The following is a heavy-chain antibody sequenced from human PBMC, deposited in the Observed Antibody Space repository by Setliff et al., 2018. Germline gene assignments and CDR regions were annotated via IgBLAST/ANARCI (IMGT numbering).Heavy chain of an antibody. CDR3: ARSPPNRGSGSGWYGDF. CDR2: XXXXXXXX. Sequence: ASVKVSCKASGYSFTSYGITWVRQAPGQGLEWMGWXXXXXXXXXXXXXXXXXXXVTXXXXTSTGYLELWSLTSDDTAVYYCARSPPNRGSGSGWYGDFWGQGTLVTVSS. V-gene: IGHV1-18*04. J-gene: IGHJ4*02. D-gene: IGHD6-19*01. CDR1: GYSFTSYG.